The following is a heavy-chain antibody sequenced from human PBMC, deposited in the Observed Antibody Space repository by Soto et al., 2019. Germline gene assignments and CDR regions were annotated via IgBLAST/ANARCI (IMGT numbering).Heavy chain of an antibody. J-gene: IGHJ4*02. CDR1: VGSIISSNW. V-gene: IGHV4-4*02. Sequence: SETLSLTCGVSVGSIISSNWCNWVRQPPGKGLEWIGEIYPSGSTNYNPSLKSRVTISLDKSTNQFSLKLTSVTAADTAVYYCARDGGHGDYDYWGQGTQVTVSS. CDR2: IYPSGST. D-gene: IGHD3-16*01. CDR3: ARDGGHGDYDY.